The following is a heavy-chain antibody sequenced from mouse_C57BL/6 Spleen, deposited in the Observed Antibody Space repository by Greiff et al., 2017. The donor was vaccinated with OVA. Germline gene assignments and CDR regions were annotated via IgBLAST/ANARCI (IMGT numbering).Heavy chain of an antibody. CDR2: IDPSDSYT. CDR1: GYTFTSYW. Sequence: QVQLQQPGAELVKPGASVKLSCKASGYTFTSYWMQWVKQRPGQGLEWIGEIDPSDSYTNYNQKFKGKATLTVDTSSSTAYMQLSSLTSEDSAVYYCARTGAAQAGFAYWGQGTLVTVSA. V-gene: IGHV1-50*01. CDR3: ARTGAAQAGFAY. J-gene: IGHJ3*01. D-gene: IGHD3-2*02.